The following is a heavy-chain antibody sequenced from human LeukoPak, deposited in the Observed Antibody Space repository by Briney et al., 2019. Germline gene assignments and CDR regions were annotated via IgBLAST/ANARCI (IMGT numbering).Heavy chain of an antibody. CDR1: GFTFSSYS. CDR3: ARAVPGALHCDSTSCYTDAYYMDV. CDR2: ISSSSSTI. V-gene: IGHV3-48*01. D-gene: IGHD2-2*02. Sequence: GGALRLSCAASGFTFSSYSMNWVRQAPGKGLEWVSYISSSSSTIYYADSVKGRFTISRDNAKNSLYLQMNSLRAEDTAVYYCARAVPGALHCDSTSCYTDAYYMDVWGKGTTVTVSS. J-gene: IGHJ6*03.